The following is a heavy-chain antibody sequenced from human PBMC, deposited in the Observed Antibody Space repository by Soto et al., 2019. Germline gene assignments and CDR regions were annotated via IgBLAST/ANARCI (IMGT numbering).Heavy chain of an antibody. CDR1: GYTLTELS. V-gene: IGHV1-24*01. D-gene: IGHD3-9*01. CDR2: FDPEDGET. CDR3: ATSITIFNYFDY. J-gene: IGHJ4*02. Sequence: ASVKVSCKVSGYTLTELSMHWVRQAPGKGLEWMGGFDPEDGETIYAQKFQGRVTMTEDTSTDTAYMELSSLRSEDTAVYYCATSITIFNYFDYWGKGTLVTVSS.